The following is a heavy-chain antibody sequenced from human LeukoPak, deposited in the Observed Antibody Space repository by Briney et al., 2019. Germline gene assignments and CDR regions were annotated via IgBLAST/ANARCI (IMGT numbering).Heavy chain of an antibody. CDR1: GGSISSGSYY. CDR2: IYTSGST. D-gene: IGHD3-22*01. J-gene: IGHJ3*02. CDR3: ARETVYYDSSGYYSPAFDI. Sequence: PSQTLSLTCTVSGGSISSGSYYWSWIRQPAGKGLEWIGRIYTSGSTNYNPSLKSRVTISVDTSKNQLSLKLSSVTAADTAVYYCARETVYYDSSGYYSPAFDIWGQGTMVTVSS. V-gene: IGHV4-61*02.